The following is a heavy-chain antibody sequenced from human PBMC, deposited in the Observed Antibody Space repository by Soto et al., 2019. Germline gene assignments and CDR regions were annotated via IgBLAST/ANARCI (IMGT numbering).Heavy chain of an antibody. CDR1: GGSFSGYY. CDR3: ARGRIAAAGAYFDY. CDR2: INHSGST. J-gene: IGHJ4*02. D-gene: IGHD6-13*01. Sequence: SETLSLTCAVYGGSFSGYYWSWIRQPPGKGLEWIGEINHSGSTNYNPSLKSRVTISVDTSKNQFSLKLSSVTAADTAVYYCARGRIAAAGAYFDYWGQGTLVTVSS. V-gene: IGHV4-34*01.